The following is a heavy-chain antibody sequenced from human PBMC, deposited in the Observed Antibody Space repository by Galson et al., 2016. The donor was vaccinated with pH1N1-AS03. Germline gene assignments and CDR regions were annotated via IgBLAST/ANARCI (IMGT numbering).Heavy chain of an antibody. V-gene: IGHV4-59*11. Sequence: ETLSLTCAVSGGSISGPYWSWIRQPPGKGLEWIGYIYYGGSTIYNPSLKSRVTISLDTSKNQFSLKLTSLTAADTAVYYCSRLVGQAFAYWGQGMLVTVSS. J-gene: IGHJ4*02. CDR1: GGSISGPY. CDR3: SRLVGQAFAY. CDR2: IYYGGST.